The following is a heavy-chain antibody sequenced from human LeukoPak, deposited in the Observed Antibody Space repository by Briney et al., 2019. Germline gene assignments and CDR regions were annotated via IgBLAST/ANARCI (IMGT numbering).Heavy chain of an antibody. CDR3: ARERAYSSSWYVSDY. J-gene: IGHJ4*02. CDR1: GGSISSGSYY. D-gene: IGHD6-13*01. V-gene: IGHV4-61*02. CDR2: IYTSGST. Sequence: SETLSLTCTVSGGSISSGSYYWSWIRQPAGKGLEWIGRIYTSGSTNYNPSLKSRVTISVDTSKNQFSPKLSSVTAADTAVYYCARERAYSSSWYVSDYWGQGTLVTVSS.